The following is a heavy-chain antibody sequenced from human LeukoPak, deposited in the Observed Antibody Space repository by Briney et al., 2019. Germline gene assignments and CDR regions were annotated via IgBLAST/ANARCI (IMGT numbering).Heavy chain of an antibody. CDR3: ARISKTYYYDSPYWFDP. Sequence: PGGSLRLSCAASGFTFSSYAMHWVRQAPGKGLEWVAVISYDGSNKYYADSVKGRFTISRDNSKNTLYLQMSSLRAEDTAVYYCARISKTYYYDSPYWFDPWGQGTLVTVSS. D-gene: IGHD3-22*01. V-gene: IGHV3-30*14. CDR1: GFTFSSYA. CDR2: ISYDGSNK. J-gene: IGHJ5*02.